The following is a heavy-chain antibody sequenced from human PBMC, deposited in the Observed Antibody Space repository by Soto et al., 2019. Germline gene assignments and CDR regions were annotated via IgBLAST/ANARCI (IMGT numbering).Heavy chain of an antibody. CDR3: ATQLYCGGDCHPADV. Sequence: PSETLSLTCAVYGGSFSGYYWSWIRQPPGKGLEWIGEINHSGSTNYNPSLKSRVTISVDTSKNQFSLKLSSVTAADTAVYYCATQLYCGGDCHPADVWGQGTTVTVSS. D-gene: IGHD2-21*02. J-gene: IGHJ6*02. CDR1: GGSFSGYY. CDR2: INHSGST. V-gene: IGHV4-34*01.